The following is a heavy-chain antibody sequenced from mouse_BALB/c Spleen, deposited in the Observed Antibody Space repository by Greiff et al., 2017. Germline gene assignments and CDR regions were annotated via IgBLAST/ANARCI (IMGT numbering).Heavy chain of an antibody. CDR1: GYTFTDYY. CDR2: IYPGSGNT. CDR3: ASGFIQGV. D-gene: IGHD1-1*01. V-gene: IGHV1-77*01. Sequence: QVHVKQSGAELARPGASVKLSCKASGYTFTDYYINWVKQRTGQGLEWIGEIYPGSGNTYYNEKFKGKATLTADKSSSTAYMQLSSLTSEDSAVYFCASGFIQGVWGAGTTVTVSS. J-gene: IGHJ1*01.